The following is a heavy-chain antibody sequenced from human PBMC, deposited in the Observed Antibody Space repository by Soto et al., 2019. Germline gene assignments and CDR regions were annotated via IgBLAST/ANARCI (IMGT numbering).Heavy chain of an antibody. Sequence: QVQLVQSGAEVKKPGSSVKVSCKASGGTFSSYAISWVRQAPGQGLEWMGGIIPIFGTANYAQKFQSRVTITADKSTSTAYRELSSLRSEDTGVYYCARSIAARPSVVGYWGQGTLVTVSS. CDR1: GGTFSSYA. CDR2: IIPIFGTA. CDR3: ARSIAARPSVVGY. D-gene: IGHD6-6*01. V-gene: IGHV1-69*06. J-gene: IGHJ1*01.